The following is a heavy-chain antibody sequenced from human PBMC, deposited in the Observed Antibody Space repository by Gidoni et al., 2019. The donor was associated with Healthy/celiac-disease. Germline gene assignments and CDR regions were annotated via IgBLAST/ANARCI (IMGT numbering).Heavy chain of an antibody. D-gene: IGHD6-6*01. J-gene: IGHJ5*02. Sequence: QVQLQQWGAGLLKPSETLSLTCAVYGGSFSGYYWSWIRQPPGKGLEWIGEINHSGSTNYNPSLKSRVTISVDTSKNQFSLKLSSVTAADTAVYYCARAYFLDSSSSEGNGRFDPWGQGTLVTVSS. CDR1: GGSFSGYY. V-gene: IGHV4-34*01. CDR2: INHSGST. CDR3: ARAYFLDSSSSEGNGRFDP.